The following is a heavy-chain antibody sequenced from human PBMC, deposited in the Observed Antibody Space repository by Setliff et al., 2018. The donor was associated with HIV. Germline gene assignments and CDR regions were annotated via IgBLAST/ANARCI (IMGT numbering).Heavy chain of an antibody. D-gene: IGHD4-17*01. J-gene: IGHJ5*02. Sequence: GASVKVSCKASGYTFTSFAIHWVRQAPGHGLEWMGWINAGNGDTEYSQKFQGRVTIDRDTSATTAYMELRSLRSDDTAVYYCARVGTTESLSADWFDPWGQGTLVTVSS. V-gene: IGHV1-3*01. CDR2: INAGNGDT. CDR3: ARVGTTESLSADWFDP. CDR1: GYTFTSFA.